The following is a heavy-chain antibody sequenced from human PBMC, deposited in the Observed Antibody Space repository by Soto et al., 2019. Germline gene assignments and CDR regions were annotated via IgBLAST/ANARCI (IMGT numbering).Heavy chain of an antibody. CDR3: ASPRGYCSSTSCPLGY. J-gene: IGHJ4*02. Sequence: EVQLLESGGGLVQPGGSLRLSCVASGVTFSSYAMNWFRQAPGKGLEWVSAISGSGGSTYYADSVKGRFTISRDNSKNTLYLQMNRLRAEDTAVYYCASPRGYCSSTSCPLGYWGQGTLVTVSS. V-gene: IGHV3-23*01. D-gene: IGHD2-2*01. CDR2: ISGSGGST. CDR1: GVTFSSYA.